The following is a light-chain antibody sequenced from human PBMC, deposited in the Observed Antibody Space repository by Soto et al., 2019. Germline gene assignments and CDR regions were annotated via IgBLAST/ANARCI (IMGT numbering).Light chain of an antibody. V-gene: IGLV1-36*01. CDR1: SSNIGNNP. J-gene: IGLJ2*01. Sequence: QAVVTQPPSVSEAPRQRVTISCSGSSSNIGNNPVTWYQQFPGKAPKLLIYYDDMLYSGVSDRFSGSKSGTSASLAISGLQSEDEADYYCASWDDNLNGPVFGRGTKLTVL. CDR2: YDD. CDR3: ASWDDNLNGPV.